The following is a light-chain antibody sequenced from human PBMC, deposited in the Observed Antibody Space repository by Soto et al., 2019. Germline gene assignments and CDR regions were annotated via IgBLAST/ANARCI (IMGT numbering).Light chain of an antibody. CDR3: QHCDYLPI. J-gene: IGKJ3*01. V-gene: IGKV1-17*01. CDR1: QGITRD. Sequence: DIQMTQSPSSLSASVGDRVSITCRASQGITRDLAWYQQKPGKAPKRLIYAASSLQSGVPSRFSGSGSGTEFTLTISSLQPEDFATYYCQHCDYLPIFGPGTTVDFK. CDR2: AAS.